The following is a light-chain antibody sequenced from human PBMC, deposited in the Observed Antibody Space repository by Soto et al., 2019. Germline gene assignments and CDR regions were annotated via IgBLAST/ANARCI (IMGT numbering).Light chain of an antibody. CDR1: SSDVGGYNS. CDR3: CSYAGSYIYV. V-gene: IGLV2-11*01. Sequence: QSALTQPRSVSGSPGQSVTISCTGTSSDVGGYNSVSWYQQLPGKAPKLMIYDVSKRPSGVPGRFSASRSGNTASLTISGLQAEDEADYYCCSYAGSYIYVFGTGTKVTVL. CDR2: DVS. J-gene: IGLJ1*01.